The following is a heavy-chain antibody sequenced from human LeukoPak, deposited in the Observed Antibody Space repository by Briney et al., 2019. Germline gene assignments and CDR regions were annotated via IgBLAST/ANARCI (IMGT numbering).Heavy chain of an antibody. CDR2: MNPNSGNT. CDR1: GYTFTSYD. D-gene: IGHD3-22*01. V-gene: IGHV1-8*01. J-gene: IGHJ6*03. CDR3: ARDYYDSSGYYYYYYMDV. Sequence: ASVKVSCKASGYTFTSYDINWVRQATGQGLEWMGWMNPNSGNTGYAQKFQGRVTMTRNTSISTAYMELSSLRSEDTAVYYCARDYYDSSGYYYYYYMDVWGKGTTVTISS.